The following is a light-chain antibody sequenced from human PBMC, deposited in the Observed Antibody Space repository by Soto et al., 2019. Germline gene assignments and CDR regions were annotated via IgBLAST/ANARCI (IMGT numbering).Light chain of an antibody. CDR1: QSINSY. CDR3: QQYNNWPRT. Sequence: EREVSRSSSTLSVYTGERATLSCRASQSINSYLAWYQRKPGQARRFLIYGASTRATGIPARFSGSGSGTDFTLTISRLEPEDFAVYYCQQYNNWPRTFGQGTNVDIK. J-gene: IGKJ1*01. CDR2: GAS. V-gene: IGKV3-15*01.